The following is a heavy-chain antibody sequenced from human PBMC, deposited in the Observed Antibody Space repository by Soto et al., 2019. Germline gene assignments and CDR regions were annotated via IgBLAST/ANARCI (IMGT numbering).Heavy chain of an antibody. Sequence: ASVKVSCKVSGYTLTELSMHWVRQAPGKGLEWMGGFDPEDGETIYAQKFQGRVTMTEDTSTDTAYMELSSLRSEDTAVYYCATVSDSSGYYYYYYGMDVWGQGTTVTVSS. J-gene: IGHJ6*02. V-gene: IGHV1-24*01. CDR3: ATVSDSSGYYYYYYGMDV. CDR2: FDPEDGET. CDR1: GYTLTELS. D-gene: IGHD3-22*01.